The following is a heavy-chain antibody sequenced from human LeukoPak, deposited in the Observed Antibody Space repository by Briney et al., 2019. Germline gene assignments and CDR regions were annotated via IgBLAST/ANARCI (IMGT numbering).Heavy chain of an antibody. CDR3: ATERTKTTSFDY. J-gene: IGHJ4*02. Sequence: ASVKVSCKVSGYTFTDYYMHWVQQAPGKGLEWMGLVDPEDGETIYAEKFQGRVTITADTSTDAAYMELSSLRSEDTAVYYCATERTKTTSFDYWGQGTLVTVSS. CDR2: VDPEDGET. CDR1: GYTFTDYY. V-gene: IGHV1-69-2*01. D-gene: IGHD1-14*01.